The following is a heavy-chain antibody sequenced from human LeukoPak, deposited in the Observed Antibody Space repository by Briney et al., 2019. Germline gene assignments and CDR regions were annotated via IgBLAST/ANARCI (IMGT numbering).Heavy chain of an antibody. D-gene: IGHD5-24*01. CDR3: ANLVEMATIKGFDY. CDR2: INGSGGST. CDR1: GFTFSSYA. J-gene: IGHJ4*02. V-gene: IGHV3-23*01. Sequence: SGGSLRLSCAASGFTFSSYAMIWVRQAPGKGLEGVSAINGSGGSTYYADSVKGRFTISRDNSKNTLYLQMNSLRAEDTAVYYCANLVEMATIKGFDYWGQGTLVTVSS.